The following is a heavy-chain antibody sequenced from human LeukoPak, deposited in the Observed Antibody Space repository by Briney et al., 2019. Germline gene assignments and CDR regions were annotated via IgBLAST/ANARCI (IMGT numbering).Heavy chain of an antibody. CDR1: GYTFTGYY. CDR3: ARESCSSTSCYAYEDY. CDR2: INPNSGGT. Sequence: ASVKVSSKASGYTFTGYYMHWVRQAPGQGLEWMGWINPNSGGTNYAQKFQGRVTMTRDTSISTAYMELSRLRSDDTAVYYCARESCSSTSCYAYEDYWGQGTLVTVSS. J-gene: IGHJ4*02. D-gene: IGHD2-2*01. V-gene: IGHV1-2*02.